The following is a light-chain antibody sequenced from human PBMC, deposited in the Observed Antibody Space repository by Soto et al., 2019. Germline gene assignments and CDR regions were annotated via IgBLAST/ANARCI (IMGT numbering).Light chain of an antibody. Sequence: LMTQSPATLSVSPGERAALSCRASQSVSTNLAWYQQKPGQPPRLLIYFASTRATAVPARFTAGGSGTEFTLTISSLQSDDLAVYYCQQYNNWPRTFGQGTKVDI. CDR1: QSVSTN. CDR2: FAS. CDR3: QQYNNWPRT. J-gene: IGKJ1*01. V-gene: IGKV3-15*01.